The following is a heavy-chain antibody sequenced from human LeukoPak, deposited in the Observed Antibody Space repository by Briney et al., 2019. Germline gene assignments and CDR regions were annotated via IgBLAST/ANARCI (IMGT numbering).Heavy chain of an antibody. Sequence: SETLSLTCTVSGGSISSYYWSWIRQPAWKGLEWIGRIYTSGSTNYNPSLKSRVTMSVDTSKNQFSLKLSSVTAADTAVYYCSRFITMVRGVASYNWFDPWGQGTLVTVSS. V-gene: IGHV4-4*07. D-gene: IGHD3-10*01. J-gene: IGHJ5*02. CDR3: SRFITMVRGVASYNWFDP. CDR2: IYTSGST. CDR1: GGSISSYY.